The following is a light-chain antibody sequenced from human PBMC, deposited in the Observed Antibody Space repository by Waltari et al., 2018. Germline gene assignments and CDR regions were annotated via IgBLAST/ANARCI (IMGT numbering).Light chain of an antibody. Sequence: QSVLTQPPSVSAAPGQKVTISCSGTSSNIGDNSVSWYQQLPGTPPKLLIFDNDQRPSGLPDRFSRAKSGTSATLGIPGLRTGDEADYYCGTWDSSLSAWLFGGGTKLTVL. CDR2: DND. V-gene: IGLV1-51*01. J-gene: IGLJ2*01. CDR1: SSNIGDNS. CDR3: GTWDSSLSAWL.